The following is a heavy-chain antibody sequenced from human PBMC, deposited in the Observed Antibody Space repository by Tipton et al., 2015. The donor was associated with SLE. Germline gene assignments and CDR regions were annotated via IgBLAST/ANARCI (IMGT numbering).Heavy chain of an antibody. CDR1: GGSISSYY. J-gene: IGHJ5*02. D-gene: IGHD4-17*01. Sequence: TLSLTCTVSGGSISSYYWSWIRQPPGKGLEWIGYIYYSGSTNYNPSLKSRVTISVDTSKNQFSLKVSSVTAADTAVYYCARGLYGDDPASWGQGPLFTVSS. V-gene: IGHV4-59*12. CDR2: IYYSGST. CDR3: ARGLYGDDPAS.